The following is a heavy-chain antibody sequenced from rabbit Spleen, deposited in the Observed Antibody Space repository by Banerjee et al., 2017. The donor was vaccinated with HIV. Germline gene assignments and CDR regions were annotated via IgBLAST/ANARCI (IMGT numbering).Heavy chain of an antibody. CDR1: GFTISSSYW. Sequence: QEQLVESGGGLVQPEGSLTLTCKASGFTISSSYWMCWVRQAPGKGLEWIACIYGGSSGSTYYASWAKGRFTISKTSSTTVTLQMTSLTAADTATYFCARDDPGNNFYFNLWGPGTLVTVS. V-gene: IGHV1S45*01. J-gene: IGHJ4*01. CDR3: ARDDPGNNFYFNL. D-gene: IGHD7-1*01. CDR2: IYGGSSGST.